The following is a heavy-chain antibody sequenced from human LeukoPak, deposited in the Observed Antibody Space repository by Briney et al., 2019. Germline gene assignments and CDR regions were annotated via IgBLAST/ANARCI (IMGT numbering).Heavy chain of an antibody. CDR3: ARDFGYRSTHDY. CDR2: ISAYNGKT. J-gene: IGHJ4*02. D-gene: IGHD6-25*01. CDR1: GYTFTTYG. V-gene: IGHV1-18*04. Sequence: ASVKVSCKASGYTFTTYGITWVRQAPGQGLEWMGWISAYNGKTNYAQKFQGRITMTTDTSTSTGYMELRSLSSDDTAVYYCARDFGYRSTHDYWGQGTLVTVSS.